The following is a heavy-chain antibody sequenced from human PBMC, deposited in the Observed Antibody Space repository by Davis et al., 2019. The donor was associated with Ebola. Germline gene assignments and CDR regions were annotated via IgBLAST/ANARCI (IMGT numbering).Heavy chain of an antibody. D-gene: IGHD2-15*01. Sequence: PGGSLRLSCAASGFTSSSYAMTWFRQAPGKGLEWVSGFSWKSARTGYADSVKGRFTIPRDDAKNFLYLQMNSLRDEEPALYYCAREYCSGGSCQGADYYGMDVWGQGTTVTVSS. CDR1: GFTSSSYA. CDR3: AREYCSGGSCQGADYYGMDV. CDR2: FSWKSART. V-gene: IGHV3-9*02. J-gene: IGHJ6*02.